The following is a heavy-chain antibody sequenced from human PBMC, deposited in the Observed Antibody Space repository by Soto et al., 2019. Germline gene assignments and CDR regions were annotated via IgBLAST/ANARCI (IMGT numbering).Heavy chain of an antibody. CDR1: GYSFTSYW. V-gene: IGHV5-10-1*01. J-gene: IGHJ4*02. CDR2: IDPSDSYT. CDR3: ARQGGSGVSLDY. D-gene: IGHD3-16*01. Sequence: GESLKISCKGSGYSFTSYWISWVRQMPGKGLEWMGRIDPSDSYTNYSPSFQGHVTISADKSISTAYLQWSSLKASDTAMYFYARQGGSGVSLDYWGQGTLVTGSS.